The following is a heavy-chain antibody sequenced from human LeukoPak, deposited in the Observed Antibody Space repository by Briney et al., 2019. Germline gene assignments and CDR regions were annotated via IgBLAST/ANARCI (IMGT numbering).Heavy chain of an antibody. CDR1: GFTFSNYG. J-gene: IGHJ4*02. D-gene: IGHD4-23*01. CDR3: AKVSLRWWGYVDY. Sequence: GGSLRLSCAASGFTFSNYGMHWVRQAPGKGLEWVAVISYDGSNRYYTDSVKGRFTISRDNSKNTLYLQMNSLRAEDTAVYYCAKVSLRWWGYVDYWGQGTLVTVSS. V-gene: IGHV3-30*18. CDR2: ISYDGSNR.